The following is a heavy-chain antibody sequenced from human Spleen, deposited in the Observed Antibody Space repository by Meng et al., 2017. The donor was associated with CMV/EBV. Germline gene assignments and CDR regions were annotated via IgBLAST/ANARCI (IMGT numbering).Heavy chain of an antibody. Sequence: SGDSIRETSNYWCCIRQAPGKGLKCLGSISYAGATHYNPSLKSRVQISLDKPKNHFSLSLNSVTAADTATYYCARAEETILVVVFDPWGQGTLVTVSS. D-gene: IGHD3-3*01. V-gene: IGHV4-39*07. CDR1: GDSIRETSNY. CDR2: ISYAGAT. J-gene: IGHJ5*02. CDR3: ARAEETILVVVFDP.